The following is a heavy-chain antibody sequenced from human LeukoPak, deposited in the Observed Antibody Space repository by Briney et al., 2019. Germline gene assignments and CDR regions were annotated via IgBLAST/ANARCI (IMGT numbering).Heavy chain of an antibody. CDR3: ARTYCSGGSCHFDY. Sequence: SETLSLTCTVSGGSISSSYYYWVWIRQPPGKGLEWIGTIYSSGSTYFNPSLKSRVTISVDTSKNQFSLKLRSVTAADTAVYYCARTYCSGGSCHFDYWGQGTLVTVSS. CDR2: IYSSGST. D-gene: IGHD2-15*01. CDR1: GGSISSSYYY. V-gene: IGHV4-39*01. J-gene: IGHJ4*02.